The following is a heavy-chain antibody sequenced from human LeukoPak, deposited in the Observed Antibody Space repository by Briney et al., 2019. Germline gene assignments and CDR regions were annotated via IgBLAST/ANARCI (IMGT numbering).Heavy chain of an antibody. CDR1: GVSISNSDYY. D-gene: IGHD3-10*01. CDR2: IYYRGSA. CDR3: ARRVLLWFGESQYYFDY. V-gene: IGHV4-39*01. J-gene: IGHJ4*02. Sequence: SETLSLTCTVSGVSISNSDYYWGWIRQPPGKGLEWIGSIYYRGSAYYNPSLESRLTLSIDTSKNQFPLRLSSVTAGDTAIYYCARRVLLWFGESQYYFDYWGQGTLVTVSS.